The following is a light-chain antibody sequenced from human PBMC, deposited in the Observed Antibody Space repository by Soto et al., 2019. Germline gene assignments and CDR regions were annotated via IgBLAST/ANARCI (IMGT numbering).Light chain of an antibody. J-gene: IGKJ1*01. CDR2: DAS. Sequence: EIVLTQSPATLSLSPGERATLSCRASQSVSTYLAWYQKKPGQAPRLHIYDASKRATGILARFSGSGSGTDFTITITSLEPEEFGVYYCQQRSNWPPTWTFGQGTKVDIK. CDR1: QSVSTY. CDR3: QQRSNWPPTWT. V-gene: IGKV3-11*01.